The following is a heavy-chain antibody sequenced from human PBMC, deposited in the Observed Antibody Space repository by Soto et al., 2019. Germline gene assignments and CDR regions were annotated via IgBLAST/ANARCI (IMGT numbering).Heavy chain of an antibody. CDR2: ISSSSSTI. V-gene: IGHV3-48*02. D-gene: IGHD5-12*01. Sequence: EVQLVESGGGLVQPGGSLRLSCAASGFTFSSYSMNWVRQAPGKGLEWVSYISSSSSTIYYADSVKGRFTISRDNAKNSLYLQMHSLRDEDTAVYYCARGGDEWLRPYYYGMDVWGQGTTVTVSS. CDR3: ARGGDEWLRPYYYGMDV. CDR1: GFTFSSYS. J-gene: IGHJ6*02.